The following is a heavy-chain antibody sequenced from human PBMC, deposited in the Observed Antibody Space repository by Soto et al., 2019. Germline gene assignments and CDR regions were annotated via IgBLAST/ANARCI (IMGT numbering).Heavy chain of an antibody. CDR3: ARGNQLLYGYYYGMAV. CDR2: IIPIFGTA. V-gene: IGHV1-69*01. Sequence: PVNGSWKSAGETLRGYAISWVRHAQGKGIEWMGGIIPIFGTANYAQKFQGRVTITADESTSTAYMELSSLRSEDTAVYYCARGNQLLYGYYYGMAVWGQGTTVTVSS. J-gene: IGHJ6*02. CDR1: GETLRGYA. D-gene: IGHD2-2*02.